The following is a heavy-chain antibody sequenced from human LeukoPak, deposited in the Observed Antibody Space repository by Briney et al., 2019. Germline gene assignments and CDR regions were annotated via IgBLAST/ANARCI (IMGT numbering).Heavy chain of an antibody. V-gene: IGHV1-69*05. J-gene: IGHJ4*02. D-gene: IGHD1-26*01. CDR3: ARVFARGGEISGSYYYY. CDR1: GGTFSSYA. CDR2: IIPMFGTA. Sequence: SVKVSCKATGGTFSSYAISWVRQAPGQGLEWMGGIIPMFGTANYAQKFQGRVTITTEESTSTAYMELSSLGSEDTAMYYCARVFARGGEISGSYYYYWGQGTLVTVSS.